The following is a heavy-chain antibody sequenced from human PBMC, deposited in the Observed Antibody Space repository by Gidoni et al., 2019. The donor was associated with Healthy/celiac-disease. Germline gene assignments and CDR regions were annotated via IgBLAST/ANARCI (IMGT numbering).Heavy chain of an antibody. J-gene: IGHJ4*02. V-gene: IGHV3-9*01. CDR3: AKGVGFGGVIVATDY. Sequence: EVQLVESGGGRVQPGRSLRLYCAASGFTFADYAMHWVRQAPGKGLDCVSGISLNSGSIGYADSVKGRFTISRDNAKNSLYLQMNSLRAEDTALYYCAKGVGFGGVIVATDYWGQGTLVTVSS. CDR2: ISLNSGSI. D-gene: IGHD3-16*02. CDR1: GFTFADYA.